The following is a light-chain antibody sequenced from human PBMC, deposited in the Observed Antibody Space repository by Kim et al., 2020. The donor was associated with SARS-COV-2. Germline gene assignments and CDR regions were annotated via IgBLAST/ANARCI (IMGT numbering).Light chain of an antibody. CDR2: GNS. V-gene: IGLV1-40*01. J-gene: IGLJ1*01. CDR3: QSYDSSLSGSYV. CDR1: SSNIGAGYD. Sequence: VTISCTGSSSNIGAGYDVHWYQQLPGAAPKLLIYGNSNRPSGVPDRFSGSKSGTSASLAITGLQAEDEADYYCQSYDSSLSGSYVFGTGTKVTVL.